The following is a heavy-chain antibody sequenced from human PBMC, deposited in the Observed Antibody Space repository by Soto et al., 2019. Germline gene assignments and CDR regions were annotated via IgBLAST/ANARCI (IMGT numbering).Heavy chain of an antibody. CDR3: WGSALLNWNYVDY. D-gene: IGHD1-1*01. V-gene: IGHV3-15*01. Sequence: PGGSLRLSCAASGFTFSNAWMSLVRQAPGKGLEWVGRIKSKTDGGTTDYAAPVKGRFTISRDDSKNTLYLQMNSLKTEDTAVYYCWGSALLNWNYVDYWGQGTLVTVSS. J-gene: IGHJ4*02. CDR1: GFTFSNAW. CDR2: IKSKTDGGTT.